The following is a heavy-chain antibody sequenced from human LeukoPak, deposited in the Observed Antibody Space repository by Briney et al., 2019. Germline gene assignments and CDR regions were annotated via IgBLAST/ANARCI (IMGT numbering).Heavy chain of an antibody. CDR3: ARDSRYYGSGSYYKRNNWFDP. V-gene: IGHV1-2*02. CDR1: GYTFTGYY. CDR2: INPNSGGT. J-gene: IGHJ5*02. Sequence: ASVKVSCKASGYTFTGYYMHWVRQAPGQGLEWMGWINPNSGGTNYAQKFQGRVTMTRDTSISTAYMELSRLRSDDTAVYYCARDSRYYGSGSYYKRNNWFDPWGQGTLVTVSS. D-gene: IGHD3-10*01.